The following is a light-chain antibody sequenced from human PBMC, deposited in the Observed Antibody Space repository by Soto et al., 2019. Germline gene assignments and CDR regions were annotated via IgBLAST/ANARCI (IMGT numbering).Light chain of an antibody. Sequence: QSVLTQPASVSGSPGQSITISCTGTSSDIGSYNRVSWYQQPPGTAPKLIIYEVNNRPSGVPDRFSGSKSGNTASLTISGLQAEDEADYYCNSFTTSSIYVFGTGTKLTVL. V-gene: IGLV2-18*02. CDR1: SSDIGSYNR. CDR2: EVN. J-gene: IGLJ1*01. CDR3: NSFTTSSIYV.